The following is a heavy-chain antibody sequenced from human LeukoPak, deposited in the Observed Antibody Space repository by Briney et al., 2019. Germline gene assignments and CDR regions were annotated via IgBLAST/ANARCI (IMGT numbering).Heavy chain of an antibody. Sequence: GGSLRLSCAVSGFTFSSYEMNWVRQAPGKGLEWISYISSAGTTKIYADSVKGRFTISRDNAKNSLYLQMNSLRAEDTAVYYCARDYWFDPWGHGTLVTVSS. CDR2: ISSAGTTK. CDR3: ARDYWFDP. V-gene: IGHV3-48*03. J-gene: IGHJ5*02. CDR1: GFTFSSYE.